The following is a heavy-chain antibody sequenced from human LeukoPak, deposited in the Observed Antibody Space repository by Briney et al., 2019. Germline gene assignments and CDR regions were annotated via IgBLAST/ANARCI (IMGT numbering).Heavy chain of an antibody. V-gene: IGHV3-23*01. Sequence: TGGSLRLSCADSRFTFSSYTMNWVRQAPGKGLEWVSGISASAVSTYYADSVKGRFTISRDNSKNTLYLHMDRLGTEDTAVYYCASMPSTEIYYFYYMDVWGKGTTVTVSS. J-gene: IGHJ6*03. CDR1: RFTFSSYT. CDR3: ASMPSTEIYYFYYMDV. CDR2: ISASAVST. D-gene: IGHD2-2*01.